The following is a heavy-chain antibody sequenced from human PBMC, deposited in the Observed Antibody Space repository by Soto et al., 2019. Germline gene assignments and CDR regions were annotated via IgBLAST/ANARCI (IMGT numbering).Heavy chain of an antibody. Sequence: SETLSLTCTVSGGSISSSRCHWGWIRQPPGKGLEWIASIKYSGTTFYNPSLKSRVTLSVDTSKNQFALKLSSVTAADTAVYYCASVRGGYYYAMDVWGQGTTVTVSS. D-gene: IGHD3-10*02. J-gene: IGHJ6*02. CDR2: IKYSGTT. CDR3: ASVRGGYYYAMDV. V-gene: IGHV4-39*01. CDR1: GGSISSSRCH.